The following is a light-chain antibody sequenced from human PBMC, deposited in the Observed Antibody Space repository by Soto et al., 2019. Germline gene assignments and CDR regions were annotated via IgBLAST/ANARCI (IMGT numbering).Light chain of an antibody. V-gene: IGKV3-15*01. CDR2: GAS. CDR3: QQYNNWPPWT. Sequence: EIVMPQSPATLSVSPGERATLSCRASQSVSSNLACYQQKPGQAPRLLIYGASTRATGIPARFSGSGSGTEFTLTISSLQSEDFAVYYCQQYNNWPPWTFGQGTKVDIK. CDR1: QSVSSN. J-gene: IGKJ1*01.